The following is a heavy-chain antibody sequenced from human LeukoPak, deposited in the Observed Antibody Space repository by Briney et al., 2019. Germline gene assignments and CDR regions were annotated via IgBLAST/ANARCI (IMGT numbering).Heavy chain of an antibody. D-gene: IGHD2-15*01. CDR2: LAYINSSGRT. V-gene: IGHV4-4*08. J-gene: IGHJ2*01. CDR1: SGASMSN. Sequence: SETLSLTCTVSSGASMSNWTWIRQSPGKGLEWIGYLAYINSSGRTNYNPPLKSRISISIDTSINQFSLNVSSVTAADTAMYYCARPARYCSGGSCNSDWYFGLWGRGTLVTVSS. CDR3: ARPARYCSGGSCNSDWYFGL.